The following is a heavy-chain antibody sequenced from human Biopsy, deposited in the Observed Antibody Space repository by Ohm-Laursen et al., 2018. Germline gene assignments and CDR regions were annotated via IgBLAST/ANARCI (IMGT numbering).Heavy chain of an antibody. Sequence: SLRLSCAASGFPFSDYYMRWIRQAPGKGLEWVSYISSGGTTIYYADSVKGRFTISRDNAKNSLYLQMNSLRAEDTAVYYCARAYPPPGRRLVVVAGDFDCWGQGTRVTVSS. J-gene: IGHJ4*02. CDR1: GFPFSDYY. CDR2: ISSGGTTI. V-gene: IGHV3-11*04. CDR3: ARAYPPPGRRLVVVAGDFDC. D-gene: IGHD2-15*01.